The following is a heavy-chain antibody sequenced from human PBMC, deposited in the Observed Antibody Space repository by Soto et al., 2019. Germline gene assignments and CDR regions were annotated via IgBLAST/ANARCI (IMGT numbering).Heavy chain of an antibody. CDR2: IYYSGST. CDR1: GGSISSYY. J-gene: IGHJ4*02. D-gene: IGHD7-27*01. Sequence: SETLSLTCTVSGGSISSYYWSWIRQPPGKGLEWIGYIYYSGSTNYNPSLKSRVTISVDTAKNQISLKLSSVTAADPGVYYGARVKTGLGIVSLLDYWGQGNLVTVYS. CDR3: ARVKTGLGIVSLLDY. V-gene: IGHV4-59*01.